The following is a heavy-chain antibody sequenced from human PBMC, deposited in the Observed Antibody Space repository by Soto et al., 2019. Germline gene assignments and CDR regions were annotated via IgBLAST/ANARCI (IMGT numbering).Heavy chain of an antibody. D-gene: IGHD5-12*01. CDR2: IVPIVDTS. CDR3: VRVVAIPGYPDN. J-gene: IGHJ4*02. V-gene: IGHV1-69*12. CDR1: GGTFSSYA. Sequence: QVQLVQSGAEVRQPASSVKVSCKTSGGTFSSYAISWVRQAPGQGLGWMGGIVPIVDTSTYAQKFQGRVTITAHESTRTAYMALSRLRSADTAVYYCVRVVAIPGYPDNWGQGTLVTVSS.